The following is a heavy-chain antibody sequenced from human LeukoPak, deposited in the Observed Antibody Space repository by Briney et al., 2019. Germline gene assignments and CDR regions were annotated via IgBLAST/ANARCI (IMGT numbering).Heavy chain of an antibody. Sequence: GGSLRLSCAASEFFFSDYYMSWIRQAPGKELEWVSYISTSGSTIYYADSVKGRFTISRDNAKNSLYLQMNSLRAEDTAVYYCARVHGSGEDPFDYWGQGILVTVSS. CDR1: EFFFSDYY. J-gene: IGHJ4*02. CDR2: ISTSGSTI. CDR3: ARVHGSGEDPFDY. D-gene: IGHD1-26*01. V-gene: IGHV3-11*04.